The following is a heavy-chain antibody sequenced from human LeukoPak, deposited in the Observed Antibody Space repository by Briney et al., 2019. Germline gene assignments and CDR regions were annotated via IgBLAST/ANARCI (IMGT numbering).Heavy chain of an antibody. Sequence: SETLSLTCTVSGGSISSYYWSWIRQPPGKGLEWIGYIYYSGSTNYNPSLKSRVTISVDTSKNQFSLQLNSVTPEDTAVYYCARLRGYGSGHYYFDYWGQGTLVTVSS. CDR3: ARLRGYGSGHYYFDY. J-gene: IGHJ4*02. V-gene: IGHV4-59*12. CDR1: GGSISSYY. D-gene: IGHD3-10*01. CDR2: IYYSGST.